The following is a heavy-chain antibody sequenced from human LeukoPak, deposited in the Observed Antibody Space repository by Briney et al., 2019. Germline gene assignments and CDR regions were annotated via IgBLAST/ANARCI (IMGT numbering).Heavy chain of an antibody. CDR3: AKDTSKGYSSDYYYGMDV. D-gene: IGHD5-18*01. V-gene: IGHV3-30*18. J-gene: IGHJ6*02. Sequence: QSGRSLRLSCAASGFTFSSYGMHWVRQAPGKGLEWVAVISYDGSNKYYADSVKGRFTISRDNSKNTLYLQMNSLRAGDTAVYYCAKDTSKGYSSDYYYGMDVWGQGTTATVSS. CDR1: GFTFSSYG. CDR2: ISYDGSNK.